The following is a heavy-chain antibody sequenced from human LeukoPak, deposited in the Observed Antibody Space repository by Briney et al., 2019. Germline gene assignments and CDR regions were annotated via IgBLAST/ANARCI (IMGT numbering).Heavy chain of an antibody. Sequence: SETLSLTCTVSGGSISSYYWSWIRQPAGKGLGWIGRIYTSGSTIYNPSLKSRVAMSVDTSKNQFSLKLSSVTAADTAVYYCARPLYSGSYYGAFDIWGQGTMVTVSS. V-gene: IGHV4-4*07. CDR1: GGSISSYY. CDR2: IYTSGST. D-gene: IGHD1-26*01. J-gene: IGHJ3*02. CDR3: ARPLYSGSYYGAFDI.